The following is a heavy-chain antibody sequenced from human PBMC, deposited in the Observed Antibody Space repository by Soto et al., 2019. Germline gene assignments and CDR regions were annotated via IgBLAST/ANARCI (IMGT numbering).Heavy chain of an antibody. CDR1: GYTFTSYG. D-gene: IGHD4-4*01. J-gene: IGHJ6*02. CDR3: ARGHDYSIYYYYYYGMDV. Sequence: ASVKVSCKASGYTFTSYGISWVRQAPGQGLEWMGWISAYNGNTNYAQKLQGRVTMTTDTSTSTAYMELRSLRSDDTAVYYCARGHDYSIYYYYYYGMDVWGQGTPVTVSS. CDR2: ISAYNGNT. V-gene: IGHV1-18*01.